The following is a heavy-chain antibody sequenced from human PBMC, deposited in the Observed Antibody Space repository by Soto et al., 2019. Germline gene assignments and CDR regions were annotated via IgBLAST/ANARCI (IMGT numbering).Heavy chain of an antibody. Sequence: SETLSLTCTVSGGSISSGGYYWSWIRQHPGKGLEWIGYIYYSGSTYYNPSLKSRVTISVDTSKNQFSLKLSSVTAADTAVYYCARGGGLELLSVFDYWGQGTLVTVSS. D-gene: IGHD1-7*01. V-gene: IGHV4-31*03. CDR2: IYYSGST. CDR3: ARGGGLELLSVFDY. J-gene: IGHJ4*02. CDR1: GGSISSGGYY.